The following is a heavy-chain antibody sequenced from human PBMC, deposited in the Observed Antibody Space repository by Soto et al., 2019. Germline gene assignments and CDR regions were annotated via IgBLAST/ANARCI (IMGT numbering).Heavy chain of an antibody. J-gene: IGHJ4*02. CDR3: AREDFYGSNIFDY. D-gene: IGHD3-10*01. CDR1: GGSISSSY. CDR2: IYYTGST. Sequence: PSETLSLTCTVSGGSISSSYWSWIRQPPGKGLEWIGYIYYTGSTNYNPSLKSRVTISVDTSKNQFSLKLSSVTAADTAVYYCAREDFYGSNIFDYWGQGTLVTVSS. V-gene: IGHV4-59*12.